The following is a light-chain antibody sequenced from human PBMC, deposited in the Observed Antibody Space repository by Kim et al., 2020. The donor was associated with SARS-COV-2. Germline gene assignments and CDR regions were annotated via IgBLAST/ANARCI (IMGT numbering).Light chain of an antibody. V-gene: IGKV1-5*03. J-gene: IGKJ2*01. CDR1: QSISSW. CDR2: KAS. CDR3: QQFKSYPHT. Sequence: DIQMTQSPSTLSASAGDRVTITCRASQSISSWLAWYQQKPGKAPKLLIYKASSLESGVPSRFSGSGSGTEFTLTISSLQPDDFATYYCQQFKSYPHTFGQGTKLEI.